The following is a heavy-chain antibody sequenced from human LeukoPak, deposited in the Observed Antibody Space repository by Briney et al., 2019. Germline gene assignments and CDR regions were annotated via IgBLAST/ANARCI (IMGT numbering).Heavy chain of an antibody. Sequence: SETLSLTCTVSGGSISSYYWSWIRQPPGKGLEWIGYIYYSGSTNYNPSLKSRVTISVDTSKNQFSLKLSSVTAADTAVYYCARAPVIAAAGAPYYYYGMDVWGQGTTVTVSS. CDR2: IYYSGST. D-gene: IGHD6-13*01. CDR3: ARAPVIAAAGAPYYYYGMDV. V-gene: IGHV4-59*01. CDR1: GGSISSYY. J-gene: IGHJ6*02.